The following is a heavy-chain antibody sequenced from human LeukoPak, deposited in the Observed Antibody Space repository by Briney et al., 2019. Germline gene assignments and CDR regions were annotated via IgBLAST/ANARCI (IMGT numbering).Heavy chain of an antibody. D-gene: IGHD6-13*01. CDR3: VQQLDEKYYYYGMDV. V-gene: IGHV3-74*01. Sequence: PGGSLRLSCVASGSTFSSYWMHWVRQAPGKGLVWVSRINSDGSSTIYADSVKGRFTISRDNAKNTVYLQMISLRADDTAVYYCVQQLDEKYYYYGMDVWGQGTTVTVSS. J-gene: IGHJ6*02. CDR2: INSDGSST. CDR1: GSTFSSYW.